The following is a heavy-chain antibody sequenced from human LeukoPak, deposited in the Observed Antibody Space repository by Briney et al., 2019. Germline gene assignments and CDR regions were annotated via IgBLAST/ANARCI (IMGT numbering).Heavy chain of an antibody. CDR1: GFTFSSYA. Sequence: GGSLRLSRAASGFTFSSYAMHWVRQAPGKGLEWVAVISYDGSNKYYADSVKGRFTISRDNSKNTLYLQMNSLRAEDTAVYYCARDRRPDIWGQGTLVTVSS. V-gene: IGHV3-30*01. CDR3: ARDRRPDI. CDR2: ISYDGSNK. J-gene: IGHJ4*02.